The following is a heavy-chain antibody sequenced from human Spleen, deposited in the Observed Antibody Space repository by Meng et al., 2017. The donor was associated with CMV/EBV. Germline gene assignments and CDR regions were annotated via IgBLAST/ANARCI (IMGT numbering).Heavy chain of an antibody. J-gene: IGHJ5*02. CDR3: ARDFLDYGGWFDP. D-gene: IGHD4/OR15-4a*01. V-gene: IGHV1-2*02. CDR2: INPHSGGT. CDR1: GYTFTGYY. Sequence: ASVKVSCKASGYTFTGYYMHWVRQAPGQGPEWVGWINPHSGGTNYAQKFQGRVSMTRDTSISTAYMELSSLRSDDTAVYYCARDFLDYGGWFDPWGQGTLVTVSS.